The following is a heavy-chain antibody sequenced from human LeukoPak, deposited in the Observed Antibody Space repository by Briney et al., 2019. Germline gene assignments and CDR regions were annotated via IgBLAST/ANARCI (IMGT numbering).Heavy chain of an antibody. Sequence: SETLSLTCTVSGGSISSYYWSWIRQPPGKGLEWIGYIYYSGSTNYNPSLKSRVTISVDTSKNQFSLKLSSVTAADTAVYYCARSRPQWELLDWGQGTLVTVSS. CDR2: IYYSGST. D-gene: IGHD1-26*01. J-gene: IGHJ4*02. V-gene: IGHV4-59*01. CDR1: GGSISSYY. CDR3: ARSRPQWELLD.